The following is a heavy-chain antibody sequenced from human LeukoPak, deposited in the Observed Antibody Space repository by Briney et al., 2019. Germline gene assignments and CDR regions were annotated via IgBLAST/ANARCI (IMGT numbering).Heavy chain of an antibody. CDR1: GFTFSDYY. CDR2: ISSSGSTI. CDR3: AKAGVVLLWFGEHNWFDP. Sequence: PGGSLRLSCAASGFTFSDYYMSWIRQAPGKGLEWVSYISSSGSTIYYADSVKGRFTISRDNAKNSLYLQMNSLRAEDTAVYYCAKAGVVLLWFGEHNWFDPWGQGTLVTVSS. D-gene: IGHD3-10*01. V-gene: IGHV3-11*01. J-gene: IGHJ5*02.